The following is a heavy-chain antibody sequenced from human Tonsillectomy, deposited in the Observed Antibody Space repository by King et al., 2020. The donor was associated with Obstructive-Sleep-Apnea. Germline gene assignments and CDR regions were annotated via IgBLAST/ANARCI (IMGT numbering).Heavy chain of an antibody. J-gene: IGHJ3*02. CDR1: GFTFSSYS. Sequence: QLVQSGGGLGKPGGSLRLSCAASGFTFSSYSMNWVRQAPGKGLEWVSSISSSSSYINYADSVKGRFTISRDNAKNSLYLQMNSLRAEDTAVYYCARVGYYDSSGYYPDAFDIWGQGTMVTVSS. D-gene: IGHD3-22*01. CDR2: ISSSSSYI. V-gene: IGHV3-21*01. CDR3: ARVGYYDSSGYYPDAFDI.